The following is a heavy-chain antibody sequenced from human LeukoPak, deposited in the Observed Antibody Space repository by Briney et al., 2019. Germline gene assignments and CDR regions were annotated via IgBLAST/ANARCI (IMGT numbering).Heavy chain of an antibody. CDR1: VGSISSYY. J-gene: IGHJ3*01. CDR2: ISGSGGGT. D-gene: IGHD3-3*01. V-gene: IGHV3-23*01. CDR3: GKVWRGSYRDAFDV. Sequence: PSETLSLTCTVSVGSISSYYWSWVRQAPGKGLGWVSAISGSGGGTHYADSVKGRFTISRDNSKNTLYLQMNSLRAEDTPVYYCGKVWRGSYRDAFDVWGQGTMVTVSS.